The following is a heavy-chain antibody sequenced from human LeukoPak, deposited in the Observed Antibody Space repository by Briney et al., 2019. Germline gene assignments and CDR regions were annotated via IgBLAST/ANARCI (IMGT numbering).Heavy chain of an antibody. D-gene: IGHD1-14*01. V-gene: IGHV3-48*04. CDR2: ISSSSSSI. CDR1: GFTFSSYS. CDR3: VVVVEPPDSDGFDV. Sequence: PGGSLRLSCAASGFTFSSYSMNWVRQAPGKGLEWVSFISSSSSSIYYADSVKGRFTISRDNAKNSLYLQMNSLRAEDTAVYYCVVVVEPPDSDGFDVWGQGTMITVSS. J-gene: IGHJ3*01.